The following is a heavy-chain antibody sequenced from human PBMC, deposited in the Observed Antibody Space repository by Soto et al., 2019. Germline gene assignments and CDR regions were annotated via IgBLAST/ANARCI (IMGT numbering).Heavy chain of an antibody. CDR3: ARHTAGYGAQEPDY. J-gene: IGHJ4*02. V-gene: IGHV4-39*01. CDR1: GGSISSSSYY. Sequence: SETLSLTCTVSGGSISSSSYYWGWIRQPPGKGLEWIGSIYYSGSTYYNPSLKSRVTISVDTSKNQFSLKLSSVTAADTAVYYCARHTAGYGAQEPDYWGQGTLVTVSS. CDR2: IYYSGST. D-gene: IGHD4-17*01.